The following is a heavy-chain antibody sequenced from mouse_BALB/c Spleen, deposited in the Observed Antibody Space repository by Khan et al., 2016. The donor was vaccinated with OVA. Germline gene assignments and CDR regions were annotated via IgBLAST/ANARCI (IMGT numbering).Heavy chain of an antibody. CDR3: ASGYGYGWYFDV. V-gene: IGHV9-4*02. CDR1: GYTFTTAG. D-gene: IGHD2-2*01. J-gene: IGHJ1*01. CDR2: INTHSGVP. Sequence: HIQLVQSGPELKKPGETVRISCKASGYTFTTAGMQWVQKMPGKGLKWIGWINTHSGVPKYAEDFKGRFAFSLETSASTAYLQITNLKNEDTATYFCASGYGYGWYFDVWGAGKRVTVSA.